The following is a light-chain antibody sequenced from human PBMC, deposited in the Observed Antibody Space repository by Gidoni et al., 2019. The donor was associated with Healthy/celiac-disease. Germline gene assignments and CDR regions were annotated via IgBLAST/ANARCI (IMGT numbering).Light chain of an antibody. CDR1: QSVLYRSNNKTY. J-gene: IGKJ2*01. CDR2: WAS. CDR3: QQYYSTPQT. V-gene: IGKV4-1*01. Sequence: DIVMTQAPDSLAESLGERATITCKSSQSVLYRSNNKTYLAWYQQKPGQPPKLLIYWASTRESGVPDRFSGSGSGTDFTLTISSLQAEDVAVYYCQQYYSTPQTFGQGTKLEIK.